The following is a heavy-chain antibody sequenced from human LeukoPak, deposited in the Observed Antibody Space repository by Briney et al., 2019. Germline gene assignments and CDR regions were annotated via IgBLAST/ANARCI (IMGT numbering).Heavy chain of an antibody. CDR1: GFTFSSYE. CDR3: ARISGDYASYFDY. CDR2: ITSSGSTM. D-gene: IGHD2-21*02. V-gene: IGHV3-48*03. Sequence: PGGSLRLSCAAPGFTFSSYEMNWVRQAPGKGLEWVSYITSSGSTMYYADSVKGRFTISRDNAKDSLYLQMNSLRAEDTAVYYCARISGDYASYFDYWGQGTLVTVSS. J-gene: IGHJ4*02.